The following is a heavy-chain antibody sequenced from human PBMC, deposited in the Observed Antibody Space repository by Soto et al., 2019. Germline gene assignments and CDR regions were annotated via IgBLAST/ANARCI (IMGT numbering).Heavy chain of an antibody. CDR1: VYPFTSYY. CDR3: AKEDIVVVPAAPFDY. V-gene: IGHV1-2*02. CDR2: INPNSGGT. J-gene: IGHJ4*02. Sequence: SVKVACKASVYPFTSYYMHLVRQAPGQGLEWMGWINPNSGGTNYAQKFQGRVTMTRDTSISTAYMELSRLRSDDTAVYYCAKEDIVVVPAAPFDYWGQGTLVTVSS. D-gene: IGHD2-2*01.